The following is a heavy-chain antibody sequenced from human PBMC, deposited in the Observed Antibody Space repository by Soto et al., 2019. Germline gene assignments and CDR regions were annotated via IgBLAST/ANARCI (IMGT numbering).Heavy chain of an antibody. CDR2: ISWDGGRT. CDR3: ARDSYDVLTGQIRYFDH. Sequence: PGGSLRLSCAASGFSFEDYTMHWVRHTPGKGPEWISLISWDGGRTLYSDSVKGRFIISRDNSKNSLYLQMNSLTTEDTALYFCARDSYDVLTGQIRYFDHWGQ. D-gene: IGHD3-9*01. J-gene: IGHJ4*02. V-gene: IGHV3-43*01. CDR1: GFSFEDYT.